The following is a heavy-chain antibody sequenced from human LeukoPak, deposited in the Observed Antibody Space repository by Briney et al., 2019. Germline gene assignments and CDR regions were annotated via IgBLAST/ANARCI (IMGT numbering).Heavy chain of an antibody. CDR1: DSSFPNYC. V-gene: IGHV5-51*01. Sequence: PGASLKISYEHSDSSFPNYCIGWVRPLPGKGLEWMGIISPDDSDTRYSPSFQGHVTISDDTSISTAYLQWSSLKASDTAMYYCCIGRGVQQLGDNWGQGTLVTVSS. CDR3: CIGRGVQQLGDN. CDR2: ISPDDSDT. D-gene: IGHD6-13*01. J-gene: IGHJ4*02.